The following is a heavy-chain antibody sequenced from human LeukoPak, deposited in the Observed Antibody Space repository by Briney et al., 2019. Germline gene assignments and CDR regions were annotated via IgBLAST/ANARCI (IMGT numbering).Heavy chain of an antibody. J-gene: IGHJ4*02. V-gene: IGHV3-23*01. CDR3: AKDLGVVVAATDY. CDR1: GFTFSSYA. CDR2: ISGSGGST. Sequence: HPGGFLRLSCAASGFTFSSYAMSWVRQAPGKGLEWVSAISGSGGSTYYADSVKGRFTISRDNSKNTLYLQMNSLRAEDTAVYYCAKDLGVVVAATDYWGQGTLVTVSS. D-gene: IGHD2-15*01.